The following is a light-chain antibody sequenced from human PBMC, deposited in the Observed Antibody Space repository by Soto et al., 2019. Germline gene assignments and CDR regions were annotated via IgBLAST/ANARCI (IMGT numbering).Light chain of an antibody. CDR1: SSDVGGYNY. V-gene: IGLV2-14*01. J-gene: IGLJ2*01. CDR2: EVS. CDR3: SSYTSISTHVV. Sequence: QSALTQPASVSGSPGQSITISCTGTSSDVGGYNYVSWYQQHPGKAPKLMIYEVSNRPSGVSNRFSGSKSSNTASLTISGLQAEDEADYYCSSYTSISTHVVFGGGTKLTVL.